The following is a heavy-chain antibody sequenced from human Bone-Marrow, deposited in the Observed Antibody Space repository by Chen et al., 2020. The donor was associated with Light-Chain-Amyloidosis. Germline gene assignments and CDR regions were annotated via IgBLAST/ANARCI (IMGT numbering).Heavy chain of an antibody. CDR3: TTRFYDKSTYYFEY. V-gene: IGHV3-73*01. Sequence: GGLVQPGGSLKLSCVASGFNFSGSAIHWVRQASGKGPEWVGRIRTTFNNYATRYAESVKGRITLSRDDSRNTTYLHVSSLRIEDTAVYCCTTRFYDKSTYYFEYWGQGTLVTVSS. J-gene: IGHJ4*02. D-gene: IGHD3-22*01. CDR2: IRTTFNNYAT. CDR1: GFNFSGSA.